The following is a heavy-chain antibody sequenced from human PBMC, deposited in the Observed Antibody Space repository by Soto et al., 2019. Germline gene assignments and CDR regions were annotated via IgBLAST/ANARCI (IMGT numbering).Heavy chain of an antibody. CDR2: ISFDGGIH. CDR1: GFPFRSHA. CDR3: ARRAYMPSSGSY. J-gene: IGHJ4*02. Sequence: GVSLRLSCAASGFPFRSHALHWVRQAPGKGLEWVAIISFDGGIHNYADSVKDRFTISRDNSKNPLYLQMDNLRPGDTAVYYCARRAYMPSSGSYWGRGTLVTVSS. D-gene: IGHD2-2*01. V-gene: IGHV3-30-3*01.